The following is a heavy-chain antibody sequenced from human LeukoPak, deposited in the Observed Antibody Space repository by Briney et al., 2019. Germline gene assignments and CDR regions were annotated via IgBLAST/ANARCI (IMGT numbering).Heavy chain of an antibody. V-gene: IGHV1-2*02. Sequence: GASVKVSCKASGYTFTDYSLHWMRQAPGQGLEWMGWINPNSGDTNFAQKFQGRVTMTRDTSVSTAYMELTRLTSDDTAVYYCAFLATAAGVNHWGQGTLVTVSS. CDR3: AFLATAAGVNH. CDR2: INPNSGDT. J-gene: IGHJ5*02. D-gene: IGHD6-13*01. CDR1: GYTFTDYS.